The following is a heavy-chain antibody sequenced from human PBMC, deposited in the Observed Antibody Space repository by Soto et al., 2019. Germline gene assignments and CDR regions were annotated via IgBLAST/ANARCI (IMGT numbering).Heavy chain of an antibody. D-gene: IGHD2-21*02. J-gene: IGHJ4*02. CDR1: GGSISRGDYY. Sequence: NPSETLSLTCTVSGGSISRGDYYWSWIRQPPGKGLEWIGSIYYSGSTYYNPSLKSRVTISVDTSKNQFSLKLSSVTAEDTAVYYCARSIVVVTALDYWGQGTLVTVS. CDR2: IYYSGST. CDR3: ARSIVVVTALDY. V-gene: IGHV4-39*01.